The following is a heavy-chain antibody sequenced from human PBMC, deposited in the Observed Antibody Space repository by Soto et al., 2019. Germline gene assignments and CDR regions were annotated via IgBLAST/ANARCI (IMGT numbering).Heavy chain of an antibody. J-gene: IGHJ5*02. Sequence: SETLSLTCTVSGASISGFYWSWIRKSAGKGLEWIGRIYATGTTDYNPSLKSRVMLSVDTSKKQFSLKLRSVTAADTAVYYCVRDGTKTLRDWFDPWGQGISVTVSS. V-gene: IGHV4-4*07. CDR1: GASISGFY. D-gene: IGHD1-1*01. CDR3: VRDGTKTLRDWFDP. CDR2: IYATGTT.